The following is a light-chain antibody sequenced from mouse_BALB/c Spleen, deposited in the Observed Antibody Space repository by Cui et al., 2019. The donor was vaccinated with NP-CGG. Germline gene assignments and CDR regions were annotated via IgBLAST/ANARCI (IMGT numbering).Light chain of an antibody. V-gene: IGLV1*01. Sequence: HAVVMQQSALTTSPGETVTLTCRSNTGAVTTSNYANWVQEKPDHLFTGLIGGTNNRAPGVPARFSGSLIGDKAALTITGAQTEDEAIYFCALWYSNHWVFGGGTKLTVL. CDR3: ALWYSNHWV. CDR2: GTN. J-gene: IGLJ1*01. CDR1: TGAVTTSNY.